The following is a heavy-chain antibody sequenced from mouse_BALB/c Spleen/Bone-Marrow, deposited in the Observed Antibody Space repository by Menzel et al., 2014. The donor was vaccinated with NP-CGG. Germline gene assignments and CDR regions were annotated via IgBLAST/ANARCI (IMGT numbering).Heavy chain of an antibody. CDR3: ARGNYGSPFAY. Sequence: EVKLMESGGGSVQPGSSLRLSCATSGFTFSDFYMEWVRQPPGKRLEWIAASRNKANDYITEYSASVKGRFVVSRDTSQSILYLQMNALRAEDTAIYYCARGNYGSPFAYWGQGTLVTVSA. CDR2: SRNKANDYIT. D-gene: IGHD1-1*01. V-gene: IGHV7-1*02. J-gene: IGHJ3*01. CDR1: GFTFSDFY.